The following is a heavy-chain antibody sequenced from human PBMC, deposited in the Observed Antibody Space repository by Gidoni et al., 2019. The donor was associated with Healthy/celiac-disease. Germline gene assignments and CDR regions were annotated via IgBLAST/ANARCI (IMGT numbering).Heavy chain of an antibody. D-gene: IGHD3-9*01. V-gene: IGHV4-34*01. Sequence: QVQLQQWGAGLLKPSETLSRTCAVYGGSFSGYYWSWIRQPPGKGLEWIGEINHSGSTNYNPSLKSRVTISVDTSKNQFSLKLSSVTAADTAVYYCAEGFLRYFAWGQGTLVTVSS. CDR3: AEGFLRYFA. J-gene: IGHJ5*02. CDR2: INHSGST. CDR1: GGSFSGYY.